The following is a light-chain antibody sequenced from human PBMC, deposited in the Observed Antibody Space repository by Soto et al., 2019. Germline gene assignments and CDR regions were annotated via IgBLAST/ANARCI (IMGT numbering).Light chain of an antibody. CDR3: QQYDNWPRT. V-gene: IGKV3-15*01. J-gene: IGKJ1*01. CDR1: QIINSN. CDR2: VAS. Sequence: EIVMTQSPATLSVSPGERATLSCRAGQIINSNLAWYQQKPGQAPRLLIYVASTRATNIPARFSGSGSGTEFTLTISCLQSEDCAVYYWQQYDNWPRTFGSGSKVEIK.